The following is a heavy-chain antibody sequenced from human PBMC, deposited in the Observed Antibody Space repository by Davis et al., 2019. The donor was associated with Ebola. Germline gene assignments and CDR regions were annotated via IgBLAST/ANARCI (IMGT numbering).Heavy chain of an antibody. CDR3: ARDPYYGSANTTDYYYYGMDV. J-gene: IGHJ6*02. CDR2: INHSGST. Sequence: PSETLSLTCAVYGGSFSGYYWSWIRQPPGKGLEWIGEINHSGSTNYNPSLKSRVTISVDTSKNQFSLKLSSVTAADTAVYYCARDPYYGSANTTDYYYYGMDVWGQGTTVTVSS. V-gene: IGHV4-34*01. D-gene: IGHD3-10*01. CDR1: GGSFSGYY.